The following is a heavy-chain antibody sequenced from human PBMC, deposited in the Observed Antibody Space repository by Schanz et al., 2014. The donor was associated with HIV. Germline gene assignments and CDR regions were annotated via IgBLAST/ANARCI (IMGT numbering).Heavy chain of an antibody. CDR2: ISWNSGSI. Sequence: VQLVESGGGVVQPGRSLRLSCAASGFTFSGYAMHWVRQAPGKGLEWVSGISWNSGSIGYADSVKGRFTISRDNAKNTLYLQMNSLRAEDTAVYYCARPRDSASYSFDAFDIWGQGTLVTVSS. CDR3: ARPRDSASYSFDAFDI. CDR1: GFTFSGYA. V-gene: IGHV3-9*01. J-gene: IGHJ3*02. D-gene: IGHD3-10*01.